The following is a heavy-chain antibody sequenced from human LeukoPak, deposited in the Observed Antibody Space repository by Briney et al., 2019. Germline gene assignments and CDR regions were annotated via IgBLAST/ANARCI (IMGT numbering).Heavy chain of an antibody. Sequence: GGSLRLSCAASGFTFSSAWMHWVRQAPGTELVWVSRITDDATTTYADSVKGRFTISRDNAKNTLYLQMNSLRAEDTDLYYCAREYYYGSGSYYKYWGQGTLVTVSS. CDR3: AREYYYGSGSYYKY. CDR1: GFTFSSAW. J-gene: IGHJ4*02. D-gene: IGHD3-10*01. CDR2: ITDDATT. V-gene: IGHV3-74*03.